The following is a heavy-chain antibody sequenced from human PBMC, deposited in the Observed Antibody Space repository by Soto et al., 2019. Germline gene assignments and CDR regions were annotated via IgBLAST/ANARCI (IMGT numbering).Heavy chain of an antibody. J-gene: IGHJ6*03. CDR2: ISAYNGNT. D-gene: IGHD6-6*01. CDR1: GYTFTSYG. CDR3: ARGMEYSSSPSMDV. V-gene: IGHV1-18*01. Sequence: ASVKVSCKASGYTFTSYGISWVRQALGQGLEWMGWISAYNGNTNYAQKLQGRVTMTTDTSTSTAYMELRSLRSDDTAVYYCARGMEYSSSPSMDVWSKGTTVTVSS.